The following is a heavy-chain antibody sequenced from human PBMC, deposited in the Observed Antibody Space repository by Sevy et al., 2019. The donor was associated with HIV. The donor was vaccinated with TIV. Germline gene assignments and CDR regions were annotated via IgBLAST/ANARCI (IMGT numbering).Heavy chain of an antibody. CDR2: ISSSASTI. V-gene: IGHV3-48*03. J-gene: IGHJ4*02. CDR1: GFTFSSYE. CDR3: ARDLPPSATTVAHFDY. D-gene: IGHD4-17*01. Sequence: GGSLRLSCAASGFTFSSYEMNWVRQAPGKGLEWVSFISSSASTISYEDSVKGRFTISRDNAKNSLFLQMNSLRADDTAIYYCARDLPPSATTVAHFDYWGQGTLVTVSS.